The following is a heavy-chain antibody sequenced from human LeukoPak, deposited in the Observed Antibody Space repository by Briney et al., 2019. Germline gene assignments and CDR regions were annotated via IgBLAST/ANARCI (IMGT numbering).Heavy chain of an antibody. CDR3: AKESGSGQRGQYFDY. CDR2: ISWNSGSI. J-gene: IGHJ4*02. Sequence: GRSLRLSCAASGFTFDDYAMPWVRQAPGKGLEWVSGISWNSGSIGYADSVKGRFTISRDNAKNSLYLQMNSLRAEDTALYYCAKESGSGQRGQYFDYWGQGTLVTVSS. D-gene: IGHD1-26*01. CDR1: GFTFDDYA. V-gene: IGHV3-9*01.